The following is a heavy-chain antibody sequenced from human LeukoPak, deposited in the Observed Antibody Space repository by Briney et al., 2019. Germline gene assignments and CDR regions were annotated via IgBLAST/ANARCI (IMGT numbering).Heavy chain of an antibody. Sequence: RASVKVSCKAFGYTFTGYYMHWVRQAPGQGLEWMGRINPNSGGTNYAQKFQGRVTITADESTSTAYMELSSLRSEDTAVYYCAISIGESSFYYFDYWGQGTLVTVSS. CDR1: GYTFTGYY. V-gene: IGHV1-2*06. J-gene: IGHJ4*02. CDR3: AISIGESSFYYFDY. CDR2: INPNSGGT. D-gene: IGHD3-16*01.